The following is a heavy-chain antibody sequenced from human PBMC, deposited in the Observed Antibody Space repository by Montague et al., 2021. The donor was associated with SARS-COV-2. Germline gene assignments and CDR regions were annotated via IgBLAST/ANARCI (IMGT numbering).Heavy chain of an antibody. CDR2: IYSGASST. Sequence: SLRLSCAASGFTFRNYAMSWVRQAPGKGLEWVSVIYSGASSTYYADSVKGRFTISRDNSKNTLYLQMNSLRAEDTAVYYCASGLLWFGEPDYWGQGTLVTVSS. V-gene: IGHV3-23*03. D-gene: IGHD3-10*01. J-gene: IGHJ4*02. CDR1: GFTFRNYA. CDR3: ASGLLWFGEPDY.